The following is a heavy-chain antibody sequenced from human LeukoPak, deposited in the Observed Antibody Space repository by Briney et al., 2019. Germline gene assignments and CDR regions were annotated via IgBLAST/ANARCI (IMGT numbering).Heavy chain of an antibody. CDR1: GGTFSSYA. CDR3: ARGLLGWNYNGYFDL. Sequence: SVKVSRKASGGTFSSYAISWVRQAPGQGLEWMGGIIPIFGTANYAQKFQGRVTITTDESTSTAYMELSSLRSEDTAVYYCARGLLGWNYNGYFDLWGRGTLVTVSS. D-gene: IGHD1-7*01. CDR2: IIPIFGTA. J-gene: IGHJ2*01. V-gene: IGHV1-69*05.